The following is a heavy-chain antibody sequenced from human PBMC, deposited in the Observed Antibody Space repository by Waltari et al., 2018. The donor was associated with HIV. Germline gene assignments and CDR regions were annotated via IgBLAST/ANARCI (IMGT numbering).Heavy chain of an antibody. CDR2: MKSKNDGGTI. CDR1: GFHFINAW. Sequence: EVHLVASGGRLVKPGGSLRVSCTVSGFHFINAWMTWVRPSPGKGLEWLGRMKSKNDGGTIDYAAPVKDRFTILRDDSKHTLYLEMSSLKIEDTGIYYCVTDAVAVPLDTAYWGQGTLVTVSS. V-gene: IGHV3-15*01. D-gene: IGHD2-21*01. CDR3: VTDAVAVPLDTAY. J-gene: IGHJ4*02.